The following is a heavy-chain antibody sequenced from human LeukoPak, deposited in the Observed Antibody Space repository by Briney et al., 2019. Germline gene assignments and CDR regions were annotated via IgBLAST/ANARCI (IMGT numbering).Heavy chain of an antibody. V-gene: IGHV3-21*01. CDR3: ARDLGISINSVVVPAAMSFAP. CDR2: ISSSSSYI. CDR1: GLTFYDQA. Sequence: GGSLRLSCAASGLTFYDQAMHWVRQAPGTGLEWVSSISSSSSYIYYADSVKGRFTISRDNAKNSLYLQMNSLRAEDTAVYYCARDLGISINSVVVPAAMSFAPWGQGTLVTVSS. J-gene: IGHJ5*02. D-gene: IGHD2-2*01.